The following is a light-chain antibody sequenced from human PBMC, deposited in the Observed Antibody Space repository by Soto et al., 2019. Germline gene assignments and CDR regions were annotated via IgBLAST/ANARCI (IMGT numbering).Light chain of an antibody. CDR1: QSVSSN. Sequence: DIAITQYPATRPLSPGERATLSCRASQSVSSNLTWYQQKPGQAPRILIYDASNRATGIPDRFSGSASGTDFTLTISRLVPEDFAVYYCQQYGYSPITFGLGTQLEFK. V-gene: IGKV3-20*01. J-gene: IGKJ5*01. CDR2: DAS. CDR3: QQYGYSPIT.